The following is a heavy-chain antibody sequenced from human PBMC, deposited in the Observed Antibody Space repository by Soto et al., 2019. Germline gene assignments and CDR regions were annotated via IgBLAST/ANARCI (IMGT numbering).Heavy chain of an antibody. CDR2: VLTDANRK. D-gene: IGHD4-17*01. J-gene: IGHJ4*02. CDR1: GFSFSTYG. Sequence: GGTLRLSCAASGFSFSTYGMHCVRRATGRGLEWVATVLTDANRKYYSACVMSRFTISRDNSYNTGFLEMHSIRLEETATYDFARHRANGDYGQFESWVQGTLGTVAS. V-gene: IGHV3-30*03. CDR3: ARHRANGDYGQFES.